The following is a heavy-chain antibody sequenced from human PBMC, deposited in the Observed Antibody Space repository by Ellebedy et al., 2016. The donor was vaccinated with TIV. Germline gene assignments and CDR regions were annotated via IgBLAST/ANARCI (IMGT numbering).Heavy chain of an antibody. CDR2: ISADGDTI. CDR3: ARGGVVVPGRLEIGYHHYGMDV. CDR1: GVNFRKFS. J-gene: IGHJ6*02. D-gene: IGHD2-15*01. Sequence: GESLKISXEVTGVNFRKFSLNWVRQAPGKGLEWVAFISADGDTIYYAKSVKGRFTISRDDADSSLFLQMTSLRAEDTAVYYCARGGVVVPGRLEIGYHHYGMDVWGQGTTVTVSS. V-gene: IGHV3-48*04.